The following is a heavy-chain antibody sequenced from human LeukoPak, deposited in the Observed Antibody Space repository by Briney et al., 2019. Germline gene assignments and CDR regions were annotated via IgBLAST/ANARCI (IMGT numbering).Heavy chain of an antibody. CDR1: GFTFSDYY. Sequence: GGSLRLSCAVSGFTFSDYYMSWIRQAPGKGLEWVSYISSSSSYTNYADSVKGRFTISRDNAKNSLYLQMNSLRAEDTAVYYCARVTYYYDKSFDYWGQGTLVTVSS. D-gene: IGHD3-22*01. J-gene: IGHJ4*02. CDR3: ARVTYYYDKSFDY. CDR2: ISSSSSYT. V-gene: IGHV3-11*06.